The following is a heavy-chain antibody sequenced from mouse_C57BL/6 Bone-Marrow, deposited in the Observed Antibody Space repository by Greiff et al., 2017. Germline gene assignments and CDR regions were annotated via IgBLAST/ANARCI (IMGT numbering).Heavy chain of an antibody. J-gene: IGHJ3*01. V-gene: IGHV5-6*01. CDR2: ISSGGSYT. D-gene: IGHD3-2*02. Sequence: DVQLQESGGDLVKPGGSLKLSCAASGFTFSSYGMSWVRQTPDKRLEWVATISSGGSYTYYTDSVKGRFTISRDNAKNTLYLQMSSLKSEDTAMYYCARHQTAQASFAYWGQGTLVTVSA. CDR3: ARHQTAQASFAY. CDR1: GFTFSSYG.